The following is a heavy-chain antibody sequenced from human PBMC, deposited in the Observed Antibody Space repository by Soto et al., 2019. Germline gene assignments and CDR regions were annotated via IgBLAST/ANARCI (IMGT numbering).Heavy chain of an antibody. V-gene: IGHV1-8*02. D-gene: IGHD3-16*01. CDR3: VREQLRLRRRWFDS. Sequence: GASVKVSCKASGYAFTSYEINWLRQAFGQGPGWVGWMSPRSGNAGVAQKFQGRVSMTRDTSTNTAYLDVQSLTSEDTAVYYCVREQLRLRRRWFDSWGQGTLVTVSS. CDR1: GYAFTSYE. CDR2: MSPRSGNA. J-gene: IGHJ5*01.